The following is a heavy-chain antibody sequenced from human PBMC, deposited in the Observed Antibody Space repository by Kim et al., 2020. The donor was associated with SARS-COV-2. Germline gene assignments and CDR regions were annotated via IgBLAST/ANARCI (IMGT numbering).Heavy chain of an antibody. CDR1: GGTFSSYA. J-gene: IGHJ3*02. D-gene: IGHD6-13*01. CDR2: IIPIFGTA. CDR3: ARDIAGQDAFDI. Sequence: SVKVSCKASGGTFSSYAINWVRQASGQGLEWMGGIIPIFGTANYAQKFQGRVTITADESTSTAYMELSSLRSEDTAVYYCARDIAGQDAFDIWGQGTMVTVSS. V-gene: IGHV1-69*13.